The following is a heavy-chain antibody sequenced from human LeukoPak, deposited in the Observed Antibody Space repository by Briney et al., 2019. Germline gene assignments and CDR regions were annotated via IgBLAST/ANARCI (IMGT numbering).Heavy chain of an antibody. CDR3: ARGKSVAVAGYFDY. J-gene: IGHJ4*02. V-gene: IGHV4-59*01. CDR1: GGSISSYY. CDR2: IYYSGST. Sequence: PSETLSLTCTVSGGSISSYYWSWIRHPPGKGLEWIGYIYYSGSTNYNPSLKSRVTISVDTSKNQFSLKLSSVTAADTAVYHCARGKSVAVAGYFDYWGQGTLVTVSS. D-gene: IGHD6-19*01.